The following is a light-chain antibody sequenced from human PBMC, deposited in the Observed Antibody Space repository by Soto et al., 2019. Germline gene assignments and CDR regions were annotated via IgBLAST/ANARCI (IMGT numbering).Light chain of an antibody. CDR1: QSVSSN. CDR2: GAS. V-gene: IGKV3-15*01. CDR3: QQYNDWPPRT. Sequence: EIVMTQSPATLSVSPGERATLSCRASQSVSSNLAWYRQKPGQAPRLLIYGASTRATGIPARFSGSGSGTEFTLTISSLQSEDFAVYYCQQYNDWPPRTFGQGTKVEAK. J-gene: IGKJ1*01.